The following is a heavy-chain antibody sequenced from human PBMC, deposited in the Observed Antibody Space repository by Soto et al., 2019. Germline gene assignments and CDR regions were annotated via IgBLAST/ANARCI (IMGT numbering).Heavy chain of an antibody. CDR2: IYYSGST. D-gene: IGHD3-16*01. CDR1: GGSISSYY. Sequence: SETLSLTCTVSGGSISSYYWSWIRQPPGKGLEWIGYIYYSGSTNYNPSLKSRLAISIDTSKNQFSLKLSSVTAADTAVYFCAREGGESSDGLYYFDSWGQGSLVTVSS. J-gene: IGHJ4*02. V-gene: IGHV4-59*12. CDR3: AREGGESSDGLYYFDS.